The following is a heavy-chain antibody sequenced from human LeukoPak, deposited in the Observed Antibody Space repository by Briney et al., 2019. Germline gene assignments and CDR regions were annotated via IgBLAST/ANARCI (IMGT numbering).Heavy chain of an antibody. CDR1: GGSFSSYY. CDR2: IYYSGSN. V-gene: IGHV4-59*01. J-gene: IGHJ3*02. D-gene: IGHD5-12*01. CDR3: ARDRNSGYVRVFGS. Sequence: SEPLSLTCTVSGGSFSSYYWSWIRQPPGKGLEWIGYIYYSGSNNYNPSLECRVTISVDTSKNQFSLKLSSVTAADTAVYYCARDRNSGYVRVFGSWGQGTMVTVSS.